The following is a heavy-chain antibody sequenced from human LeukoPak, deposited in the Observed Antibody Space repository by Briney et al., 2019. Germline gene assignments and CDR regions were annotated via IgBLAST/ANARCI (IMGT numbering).Heavy chain of an antibody. CDR3: ARVGTDFWSGYTPYFDY. CDR2: IYTCGST. V-gene: IGHV4-4*07. CDR1: GGSISSYY. D-gene: IGHD3-3*01. J-gene: IGHJ4*02. Sequence: PSETLSLTXTVSGGSISSYYWSWIRQPAGKGLEWIGRIYTCGSTNYNPSLKSRVTMSVDTSKNQFSLKLSSVTAADTAVYYCARVGTDFWSGYTPYFDYWGQGTLVTVSS.